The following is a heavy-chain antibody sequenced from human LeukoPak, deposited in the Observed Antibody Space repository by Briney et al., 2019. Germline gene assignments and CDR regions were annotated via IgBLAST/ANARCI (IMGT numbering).Heavy chain of an antibody. CDR1: GGSISSYY. J-gene: IGHJ3*02. Sequence: SETLSLTCTVSGGSISSYYWSWIRQPLGKGLEWIGYIYHSGSTYYNPSLKSRVTISVDRSKNQFSLKLSSVTAADTAVYYCARALLWFGDAFDIWGEGTMVAVSS. D-gene: IGHD3-10*01. CDR2: IYHSGST. V-gene: IGHV4-59*12. CDR3: ARALLWFGDAFDI.